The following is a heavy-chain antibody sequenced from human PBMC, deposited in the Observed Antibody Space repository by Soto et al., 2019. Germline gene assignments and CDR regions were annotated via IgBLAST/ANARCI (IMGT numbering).Heavy chain of an antibody. Sequence: SETLSLTCTVSGGSISSGGYYWSWIRQHPGKGLEWIGYIYYSGGTYYNPSLKSRVTISVDTSKNQFSLKLSSVTAADTAVYYCARESIFETGYSLTLGFDPWGQGTLVTVSS. J-gene: IGHJ5*02. CDR2: IYYSGGT. D-gene: IGHD3-9*01. V-gene: IGHV4-31*03. CDR1: GGSISSGGYY. CDR3: ARESIFETGYSLTLGFDP.